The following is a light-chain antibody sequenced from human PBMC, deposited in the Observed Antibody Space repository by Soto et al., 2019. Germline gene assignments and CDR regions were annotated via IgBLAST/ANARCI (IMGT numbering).Light chain of an antibody. J-gene: IGLJ1*01. V-gene: IGLV2-8*01. CDR1: SSDVGGYNY. CDR2: EVN. Sequence: QSALTQPASACGSPGQSVAISCTGTSSDVGGYNYVSWYQQHPGKAPKLMIYEVNKRPSGVPDRFSGSKSGNTASLTVSGLQAEDEADYYCSSYAGSSNVFGTGTKVTVL. CDR3: SSYAGSSNV.